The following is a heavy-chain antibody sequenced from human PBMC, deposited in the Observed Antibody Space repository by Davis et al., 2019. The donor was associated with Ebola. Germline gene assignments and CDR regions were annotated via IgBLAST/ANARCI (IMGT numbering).Heavy chain of an antibody. J-gene: IGHJ4*02. Sequence: ETLSLTCAVYGGSFSGYYWSWIRQPPGKGLEWIGEINHSGSTNYNPSLKSRVTISADKSKNQFSLKLTSVTAADTAVYYCARDKGGAGDLWGPGLLVTVSS. CDR2: INHSGST. CDR1: GGSFSGYY. V-gene: IGHV4-34*01. D-gene: IGHD2-21*01. CDR3: ARDKGGAGDL.